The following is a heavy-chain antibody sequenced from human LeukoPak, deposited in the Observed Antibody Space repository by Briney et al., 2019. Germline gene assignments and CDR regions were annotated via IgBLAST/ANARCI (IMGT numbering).Heavy chain of an antibody. J-gene: IGHJ5*02. V-gene: IGHV4-59*01. CDR1: GGSISSYY. CDR3: ARVLGTTVNWFDP. CDR2: IYYSGNT. D-gene: IGHD4-11*01. Sequence: SETLSLTCTVSGGSISSYYWSWIRQPPGKGLEWIGYIYYSGNTNYNPSLKSRVTISVDTSKNQFSLKLSSVTAADTAVYYCARVLGTTVNWFDPWGQGTLVTVSS.